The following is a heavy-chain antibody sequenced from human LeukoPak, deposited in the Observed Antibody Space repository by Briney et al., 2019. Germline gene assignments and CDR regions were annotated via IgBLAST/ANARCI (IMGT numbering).Heavy chain of an antibody. CDR1: GFSFSSYS. J-gene: IGHJ3*02. V-gene: IGHV3-30-3*01. Sequence: GGSLRLSCVASGFSFSSYSIHWVRRVPGKGLEWVAVMSVNGVNKYYADSVRGRFTVSRDIFKNTQFLQMNSLRFEDTAVYFCVRESCSGGSCTYDPFDIWGHGTMVTVST. CDR2: MSVNGVNK. D-gene: IGHD2-15*01. CDR3: VRESCSGGSCTYDPFDI.